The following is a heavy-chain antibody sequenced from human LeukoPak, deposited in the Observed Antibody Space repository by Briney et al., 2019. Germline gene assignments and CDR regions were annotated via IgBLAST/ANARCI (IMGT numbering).Heavy chain of an antibody. V-gene: IGHV4-59*01. CDR1: GGSISSFY. CDR3: ARGPERGWHPDY. D-gene: IGHD6-19*01. CDR2: IYYSGSI. J-gene: IGHJ4*02. Sequence: SETLSLTCTVTGGSISSFYWSWIRQPPGKGLEWIGYIYYSGSIDYNPSLKSRVTISVDMSKNQFSLNLTSVTAADTAMYYCARGPERGWHPDYWGQGILVTVSS.